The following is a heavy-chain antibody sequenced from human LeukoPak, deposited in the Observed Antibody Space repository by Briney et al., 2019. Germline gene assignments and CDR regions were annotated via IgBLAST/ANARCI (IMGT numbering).Heavy chain of an antibody. D-gene: IGHD3-10*01. CDR1: GGSFSGYY. V-gene: IGHV4-34*01. CDR2: INHSGST. CDR3: ARRKTAYYYGSGIGNWFDP. J-gene: IGHJ5*02. Sequence: SETLSLTCAVYGGSFSGYYWSWIRQPPGKGLEWIGEINHSGSTNYNPSLKSRVTISVDTSKNQFSLKLSSVTAADTAVYYCARRKTAYYYGSGIGNWFDPWGQGTLVTVSS.